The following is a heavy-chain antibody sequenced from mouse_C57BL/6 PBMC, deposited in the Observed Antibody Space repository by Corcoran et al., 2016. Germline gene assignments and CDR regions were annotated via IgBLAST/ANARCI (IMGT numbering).Heavy chain of an antibody. CDR3: ARGASSYHYFYY. CDR1: GYTFTDYY. V-gene: IGHV1-19*01. CDR2: INPYNGGT. Sequence: EVQLQQSGPVLVKPGASVKMSCKASGYTFTDYYMKWGKQSHGKSLEWIGVINPYNGGTSYNQKFKGKATLTFDKSSSRAYMELNSLTSEDSAVYYCARGASSYHYFYYWGQGTTLTVSS. D-gene: IGHD1-1*01. J-gene: IGHJ2*01.